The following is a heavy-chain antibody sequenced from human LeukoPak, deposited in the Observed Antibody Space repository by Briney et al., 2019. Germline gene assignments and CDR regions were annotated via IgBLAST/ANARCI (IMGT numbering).Heavy chain of an antibody. Sequence: PSETLSLTCAVYGGSFSGYYWSWIRQPPGKGLEWIGEINHSGSTNYNPSLKSRVTISVDTSKNQFSLKLSSVTAADTAVYYCARGHYYDSSGYYSPDYWGQGTLVTVSS. CDR3: ARGHYYDSSGYYSPDY. D-gene: IGHD3-22*01. J-gene: IGHJ4*02. V-gene: IGHV4-34*01. CDR2: INHSGST. CDR1: GGSFSGYY.